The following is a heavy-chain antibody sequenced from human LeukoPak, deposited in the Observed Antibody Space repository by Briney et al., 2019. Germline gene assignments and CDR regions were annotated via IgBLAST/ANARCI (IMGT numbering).Heavy chain of an antibody. CDR3: ARVLGVEMATTFDY. J-gene: IGHJ4*02. Sequence: PGGSLRLSCAASGFTFSDYYMSWIRQAPGKGLEWVSYISSSGSTIYYADSVKGRFTISRDNAKNSLYLQMDSLRAEDTAVYYCARVLGVEMATTFDYWGQGTLVTVSS. CDR2: ISSSGSTI. D-gene: IGHD5-24*01. CDR1: GFTFSDYY. V-gene: IGHV3-11*01.